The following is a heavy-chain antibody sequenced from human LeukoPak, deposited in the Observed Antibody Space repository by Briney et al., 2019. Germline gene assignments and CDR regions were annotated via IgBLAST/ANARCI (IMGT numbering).Heavy chain of an antibody. V-gene: IGHV3-48*01. J-gene: IGHJ6*03. Sequence: PGGSLRLSCAASGFTFSSYSMNWVRQAPGKGLEWVSYISSSSSTIYYADSVKGRFTISRDNAKNSLYLQMNSLRAEDTAVYYCARDGIAAAAFTYYYYMDVWGKGTTVTVSS. CDR1: GFTFSSYS. D-gene: IGHD6-13*01. CDR3: ARDGIAAAAFTYYYYMDV. CDR2: ISSSSSTI.